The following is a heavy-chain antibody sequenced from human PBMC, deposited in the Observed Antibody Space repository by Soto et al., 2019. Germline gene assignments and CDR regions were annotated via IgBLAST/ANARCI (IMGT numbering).Heavy chain of an antibody. D-gene: IGHD5-12*01. Sequence: QVQLVQSGAEVKKPGSSVKVSCKASGGTFSSYAISWVRQAPGQGLEWMGGIIPIFGTANYAQKFQGRVTIXXDXSXSTAYMELSSLRSEDTAVYYCARERNGYNFGDAFDIWGQGTMVTVSS. CDR1: GGTFSSYA. V-gene: IGHV1-69*12. CDR3: ARERNGYNFGDAFDI. CDR2: IIPIFGTA. J-gene: IGHJ3*02.